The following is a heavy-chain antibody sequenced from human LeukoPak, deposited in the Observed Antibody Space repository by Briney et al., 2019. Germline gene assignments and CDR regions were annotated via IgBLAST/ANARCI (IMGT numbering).Heavy chain of an antibody. CDR3: ARDKSTYNWFDP. CDR2: IYTSGST. V-gene: IGHV4-61*02. J-gene: IGHJ5*02. D-gene: IGHD2/OR15-2a*01. CDR1: GGSISSGSYY. Sequence: SETLSLTCTVSGGSISSGSYYWRWIRQPAGKGLEWIGRIYTSGSTNYNPSLKSRVTISVDTSKNQFSLKLSSVTAADTAVYYCARDKSTYNWFDPWGQGTLVTVSS.